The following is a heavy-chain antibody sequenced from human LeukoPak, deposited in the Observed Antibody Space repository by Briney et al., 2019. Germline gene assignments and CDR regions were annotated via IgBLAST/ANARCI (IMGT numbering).Heavy chain of an antibody. CDR1: GYTFTSYA. J-gene: IGHJ4*02. CDR2: INPNSGGT. D-gene: IGHD6-6*01. Sequence: ASVKVSCKASGYTFTSYAISWVRQAPGQGLEWMGWINPNSGGTNYAQKFQGRVTMTRDTSISTAYMELSRLRSDDTAVYYCARDPIAARPFYYFDYWGQGTLVTVSS. CDR3: ARDPIAARPFYYFDY. V-gene: IGHV1-2*02.